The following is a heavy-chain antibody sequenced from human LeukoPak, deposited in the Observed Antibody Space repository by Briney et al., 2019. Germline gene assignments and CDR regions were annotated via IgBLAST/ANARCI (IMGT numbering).Heavy chain of an antibody. V-gene: IGHV1-69*05. Sequence: GASVKVSCKASGGTFSSYAISWVRQAPGQGLEWMGGIIPIFGTANYAQKFQGRVTITTDESTSTAYMELSSLRSEDTAVYYCARGPLNEDPRIDYWGQGTLVTVSS. CDR3: ARGPLNEDPRIDY. CDR1: GGTFSSYA. CDR2: IIPIFGTA. J-gene: IGHJ4*02.